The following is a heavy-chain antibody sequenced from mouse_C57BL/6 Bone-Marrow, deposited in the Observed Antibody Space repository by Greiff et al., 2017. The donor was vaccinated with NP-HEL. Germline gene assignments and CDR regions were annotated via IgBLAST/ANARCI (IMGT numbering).Heavy chain of an antibody. D-gene: IGHD1-1*01. Sequence: EVQLVESGAELVRPGASVKLSCTASGFNIKDDYMHWVKQRPEQGLEWIGWIDPENGDTEYASKFHGKATITADTASNTAYLQLSSLTSEDTAVYYCTTITTVVATDYWGQGTTLTVSS. CDR3: TTITTVVATDY. CDR2: IDPENGDT. V-gene: IGHV14-4*01. J-gene: IGHJ2*01. CDR1: GFNIKDDY.